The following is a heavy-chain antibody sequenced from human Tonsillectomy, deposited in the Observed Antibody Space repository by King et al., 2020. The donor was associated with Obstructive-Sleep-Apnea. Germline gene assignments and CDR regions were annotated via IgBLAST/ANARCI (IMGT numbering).Heavy chain of an antibody. D-gene: IGHD3-9*01. Sequence: QLQESGPGMVKPSQTLSLTCTVSGGSISSGGYYWSWIRQHPGKGLEWIGYIYYSGSTYYNPSLKSRVTISVDTSKNQFSLKLSSVTAADTAVYYCARVDILTGYLFDYWGQGTLVTVSS. CDR2: IYYSGST. CDR1: GGSISSGGYY. V-gene: IGHV4-31*03. J-gene: IGHJ4*02. CDR3: ARVDILTGYLFDY.